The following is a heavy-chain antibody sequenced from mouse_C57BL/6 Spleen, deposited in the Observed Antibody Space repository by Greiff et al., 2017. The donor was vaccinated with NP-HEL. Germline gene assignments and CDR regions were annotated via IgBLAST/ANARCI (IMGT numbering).Heavy chain of an antibody. CDR3: ARPYYYGLGY. V-gene: IGHV5-17*01. D-gene: IGHD1-1*01. J-gene: IGHJ2*01. Sequence: EVKLMESGGGLVKPGGSLKLSCAASGFTFSDYGMHWVRQAPEKGLEWVAYISSGSSTIYYADTVKGRFTISRDNAKNTLFLQMTSLRSEDTAMYYCARPYYYGLGYWGQGTTLTVSS. CDR2: ISSGSSTI. CDR1: GFTFSDYG.